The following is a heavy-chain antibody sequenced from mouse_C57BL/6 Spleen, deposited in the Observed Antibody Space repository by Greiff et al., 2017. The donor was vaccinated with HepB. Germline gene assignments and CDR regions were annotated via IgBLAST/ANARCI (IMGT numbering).Heavy chain of an antibody. CDR2: ISSGSSTI. CDR3: ARENYYGSSYGY. J-gene: IGHJ2*01. D-gene: IGHD1-1*01. CDR1: GFTFSDYG. Sequence: EVQVVESGGGLVKPGGSLKLSCAASGFTFSDYGMHWVRQAPEKGLEWVAYISSGSSTIYYADTVKGRFTISRDNAKNTLFLQMTSLRSEDTAMYYCARENYYGSSYGYWGQGTTLTVSS. V-gene: IGHV5-17*01.